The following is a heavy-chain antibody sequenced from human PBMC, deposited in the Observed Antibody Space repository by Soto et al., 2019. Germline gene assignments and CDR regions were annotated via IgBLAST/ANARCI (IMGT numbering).Heavy chain of an antibody. CDR3: AKDWSSISWYWSNYYYGMDV. V-gene: IGHV3-30*18. CDR1: GFTFSSYG. D-gene: IGHD6-13*01. CDR2: ISYDGSNK. Sequence: ESGGGVVQPGRSLRLSCAASGFTFSSYGMHWVRQAPGKGLEWVAVISYDGSNKYYADSVKGRFTISRDNSKNTLYLQMNSLRAEDTAVYYCAKDWSSISWYWSNYYYGMDVWGQGTTVTVSS. J-gene: IGHJ6*02.